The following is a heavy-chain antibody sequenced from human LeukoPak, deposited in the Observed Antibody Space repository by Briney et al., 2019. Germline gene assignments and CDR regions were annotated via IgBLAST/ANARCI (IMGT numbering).Heavy chain of an antibody. Sequence: ASVKVSCKASGYTFTSYAMNWVRQAPGQGLEWMGWINPNSGGTNYAQKFQGRVTMTRDTSISTAYMELSRLRSDDTAVYYCAREGDYLDYWGQGTLVTVSS. CDR2: INPNSGGT. CDR3: AREGDYLDY. CDR1: GYTFTSYA. J-gene: IGHJ4*02. D-gene: IGHD2-21*01. V-gene: IGHV1-2*02.